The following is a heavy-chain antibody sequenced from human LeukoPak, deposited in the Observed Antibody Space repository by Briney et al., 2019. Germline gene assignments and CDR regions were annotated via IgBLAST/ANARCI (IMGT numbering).Heavy chain of an antibody. V-gene: IGHV1-2*04. CDR2: INPNSGGT. Sequence: ASVKVSCKGSGYTFTGYYMHWVRQAPGQGLEWMGWINPNSGGTNYAQKFQGWVTMTRDTSISTAYMELSRLRSDDTAVYYCARGALGYYYYYGMDVWGKGTTVTVSS. CDR3: ARGALGYYYYYGMDV. CDR1: GYTFTGYY. J-gene: IGHJ6*04.